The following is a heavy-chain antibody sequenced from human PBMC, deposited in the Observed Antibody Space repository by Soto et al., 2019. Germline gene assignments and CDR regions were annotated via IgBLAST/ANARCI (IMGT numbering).Heavy chain of an antibody. CDR3: ATADEVGGSYDY. V-gene: IGHV1-24*01. J-gene: IGHJ4*02. Sequence: ASVKVSCKVSGYTLTELSMHWVRQAPGKGLEWMGGFDPEDGETIYAQKFQGRVTMTEDTSTDTAYMELSSLRSEDTAVYYCATADEVGGSYDYWGQGTLLTVSS. CDR1: GYTLTELS. D-gene: IGHD1-26*01. CDR2: FDPEDGET.